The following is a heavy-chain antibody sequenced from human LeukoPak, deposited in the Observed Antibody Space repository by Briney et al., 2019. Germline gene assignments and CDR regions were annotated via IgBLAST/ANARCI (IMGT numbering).Heavy chain of an antibody. CDR2: ISSSSINI. V-gene: IGHV3-48*01. Sequence: GGSLRLSCATSGFTFSGYSMNWVREAPGKGLEWISYISSSSINIHYGDSVKGRFTISRDNAENSLYLQMNSLRAEDTAVYYCARDSIQVWPNAIDFWGQGTLVTVSS. CDR1: GFTFSGYS. D-gene: IGHD2-2*02. CDR3: ARDSIQVWPNAIDF. J-gene: IGHJ4*02.